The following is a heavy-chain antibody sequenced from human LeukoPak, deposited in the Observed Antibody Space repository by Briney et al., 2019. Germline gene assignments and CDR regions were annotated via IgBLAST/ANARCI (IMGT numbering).Heavy chain of an antibody. J-gene: IGHJ4*02. V-gene: IGHV3-53*01. D-gene: IGHD3-22*01. CDR1: GFTFSSYS. CDR3: ARTYSSGYYSTYYFDY. Sequence: GGSLRLSCAASGFTFSSYSMNWVRQAPGKGLEWVSVIYSGGSTYYADSVKGRFTISRDNSKNTLYLQMNSLRAEDTAVYYCARTYSSGYYSTYYFDYWGQGTLVTVSS. CDR2: IYSGGST.